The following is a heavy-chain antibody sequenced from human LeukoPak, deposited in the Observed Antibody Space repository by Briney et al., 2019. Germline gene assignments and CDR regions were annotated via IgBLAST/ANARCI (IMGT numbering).Heavy chain of an antibody. Sequence: KPSETLSLTCTVSGGAISSGGYYWSWIRQHPGKGLEWIGYIYYSGSTYYNPSLKSRVTISVDTSKNQFSLKLSSVTAADTAVYYCARGLGIEASLRFDPWGQGTPATVSS. V-gene: IGHV4-31*03. CDR1: GGAISSGGYY. CDR2: IYYSGST. D-gene: IGHD1-14*01. J-gene: IGHJ5*02. CDR3: ARGLGIEASLRFDP.